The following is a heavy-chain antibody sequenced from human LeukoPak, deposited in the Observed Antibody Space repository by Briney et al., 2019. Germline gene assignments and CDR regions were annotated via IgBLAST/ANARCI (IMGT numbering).Heavy chain of an antibody. CDR2: INPDGSEG. CDR3: ARSSYSSSSSV. CDR1: GFTFSGFW. J-gene: IGHJ3*01. V-gene: IGHV3-7*03. Sequence: QTGGSLRLSRAVSGFTFSGFWMSWSRQAPGKGLEWVASINPDGSEGYYADVVKGRFTISRDNAKSSLYLQINSLRAEDTAVYYCARSSYSSSSSVWGQGTMVTVSS. D-gene: IGHD6-6*01.